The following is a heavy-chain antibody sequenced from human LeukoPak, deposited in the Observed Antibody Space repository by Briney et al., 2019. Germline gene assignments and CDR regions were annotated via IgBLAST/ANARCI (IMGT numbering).Heavy chain of an antibody. CDR3: ARTYYYGSGSTDYYYYYYMDV. Sequence: ASLKVSCKASGYTFTGYYMHWVRQAPGHGLEWMGRINPNSGGTNYAQKFQGRVTMTRDTSISTAYMELSRLRSDDTAVYYCARTYYYGSGSTDYYYYYYMDVWGKGTTVIVSS. J-gene: IGHJ6*03. D-gene: IGHD3-10*01. V-gene: IGHV1-2*06. CDR2: INPNSGGT. CDR1: GYTFTGYY.